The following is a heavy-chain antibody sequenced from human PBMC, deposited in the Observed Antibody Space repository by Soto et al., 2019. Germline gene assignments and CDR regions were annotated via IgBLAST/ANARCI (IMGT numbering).Heavy chain of an antibody. CDR3: ARTFLVLPYFDY. Sequence: SETLSLTCAVYGVSFSGYYWSWIRQPPGKGLEWIGEINHSGSTNYNPSLKGRVTISVDTSKNQFSLKLSSVTAADTAVYYCARTFLVLPYFDYWGQGTLVPVSS. V-gene: IGHV4-34*01. D-gene: IGHD2-15*01. J-gene: IGHJ4*02. CDR1: GVSFSGYY. CDR2: INHSGST.